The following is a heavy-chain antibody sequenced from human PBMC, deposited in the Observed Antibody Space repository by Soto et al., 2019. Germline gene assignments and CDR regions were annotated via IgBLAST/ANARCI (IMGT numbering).Heavy chain of an antibody. J-gene: IGHJ6*02. V-gene: IGHV5-10-1*01. CDR2: IDPSDSYT. CDR1: GYSFTSYW. CDR3: ARHRSLDYYYYGMDV. Sequence: GESLKISCKGSGYSFTSYWISWVRQMPGKGLEWMGRIDPSDSYTNYSPSFQGHVTISADKSISTAYLQWSSLKASDTAMYYCARHRSLDYYYYGMDVWGQGTTVTVSS. D-gene: IGHD2-15*01.